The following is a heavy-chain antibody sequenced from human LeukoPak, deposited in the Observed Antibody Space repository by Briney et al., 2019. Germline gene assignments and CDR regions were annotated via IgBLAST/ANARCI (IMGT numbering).Heavy chain of an antibody. V-gene: IGHV3-74*01. CDR3: ARDSGSYYRAFDI. CDR1: GFTFSSYW. J-gene: IGHJ3*02. Sequence: GGSLRLSCAASGFTFSSYWMHWVRQPPGQGLVWVSRINSDGSITTYVDSVKGRFSISRDNAKNTLYLQMNSLRAEDTAVYYCARDSGSYYRAFDIWGQGTMVTVSS. D-gene: IGHD1-26*01. CDR2: INSDGSIT.